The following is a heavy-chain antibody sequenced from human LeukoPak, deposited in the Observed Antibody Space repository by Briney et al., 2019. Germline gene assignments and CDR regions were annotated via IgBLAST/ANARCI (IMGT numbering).Heavy chain of an antibody. CDR3: ARARYPYYDSSGYYYN. Sequence: ASVKVSCKASGYTFTSYGISWVRQAPGQGLEWMGWISAYNGNTNYAQKLQGRVTMTTDTSTSTAYMELRSLGSEDTAVYYCARARYPYYDSSGYYYNWGQGTLVTVSS. V-gene: IGHV1-18*01. CDR1: GYTFTSYG. CDR2: ISAYNGNT. D-gene: IGHD3-22*01. J-gene: IGHJ4*02.